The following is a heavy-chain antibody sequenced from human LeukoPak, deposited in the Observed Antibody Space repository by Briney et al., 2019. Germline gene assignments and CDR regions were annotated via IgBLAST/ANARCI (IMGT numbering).Heavy chain of an antibody. D-gene: IGHD1-7*01. Sequence: GGSLRLSCAASGFTFSSYGMSWVRQAPGKGLEWVSAISGSGGSTYYADSVKGRFTISRDNSKNTLYLQMNSLRAEDTAVYYCARGRNWNYDYFDYWGQGTLVTVSS. CDR2: ISGSGGST. CDR3: ARGRNWNYDYFDY. CDR1: GFTFSSYG. V-gene: IGHV3-23*01. J-gene: IGHJ4*02.